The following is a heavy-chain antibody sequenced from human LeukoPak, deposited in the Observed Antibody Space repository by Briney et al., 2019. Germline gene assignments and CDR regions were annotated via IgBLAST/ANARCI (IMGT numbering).Heavy chain of an antibody. J-gene: IGHJ3*02. V-gene: IGHV1-18*01. CDR1: GYTFTSYG. CDR3: ARGMIYDSSGFVAFDI. Sequence: GASVKVSCKASGYTFTSYGISWVRQAPGQGLEWMGGISAYNGNTNYAQKFQGRVTMTTDTSTSTAYMELRSLRSDDTAVYYCARGMIYDSSGFVAFDIWGQGTMVTVSS. CDR2: ISAYNGNT. D-gene: IGHD3-22*01.